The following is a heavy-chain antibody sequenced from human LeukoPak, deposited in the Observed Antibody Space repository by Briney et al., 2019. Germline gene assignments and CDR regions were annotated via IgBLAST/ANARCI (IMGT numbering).Heavy chain of an antibody. J-gene: IGHJ6*02. CDR3: VRDRRPSIYGGLDV. CDR2: IKQDGSAE. Sequence: PGGSLRLSCAASGFTFSNAWMSWVRQAPGKGLEWVANIKQDGSAEYYVDSVKGRFIISRDNAENSLFLQMNSLRSEDTAVYYCVRDRRPSIYGGLDVWGQGTTVTVSS. CDR1: GFTFSNAW. D-gene: IGHD2-21*01. V-gene: IGHV3-7*01.